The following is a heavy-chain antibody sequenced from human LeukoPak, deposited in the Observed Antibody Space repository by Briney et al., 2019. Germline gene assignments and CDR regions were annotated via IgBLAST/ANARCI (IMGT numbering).Heavy chain of an antibody. CDR2: IYKIGTT. J-gene: IGHJ4*02. V-gene: IGHV4-59*02. CDR3: VIGVGWQPDY. CDR1: GDSVTGYF. Sequence: SETMSLTCTVFGDSVTGYFLNWVRQPPGKGLEWIGHIYKIGTTNYNPSLKSRLTISADTSKNQFSLQLRSVTAADTAVYYCVIGVGWQPDYWGQGALVTVSS. D-gene: IGHD2-15*01.